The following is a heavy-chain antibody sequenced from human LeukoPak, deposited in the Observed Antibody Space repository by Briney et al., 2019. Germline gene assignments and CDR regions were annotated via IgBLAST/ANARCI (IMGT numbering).Heavy chain of an antibody. CDR2: INHSGST. Sequence: SETLSLTCAVYGGSFSGYYWSWIRQPPGKGLEWIGEINHSGSTNYNPSLKSRVTISVDTSKNQFSLKLSSVTAADTAVYYCASYYYDSSGYSKKPDAFDIWGQGTMVTVSS. CDR1: GGSFSGYY. CDR3: ASYYYDSSGYSKKPDAFDI. V-gene: IGHV4-34*01. D-gene: IGHD3-22*01. J-gene: IGHJ3*02.